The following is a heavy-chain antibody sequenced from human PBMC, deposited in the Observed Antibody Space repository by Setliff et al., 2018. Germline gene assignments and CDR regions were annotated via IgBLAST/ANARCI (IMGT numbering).Heavy chain of an antibody. Sequence: GGSLRFSCSASGFTFNTYTMHWVRQAPGKGLEYVSSIGTNGGSTYYANSVKGRFTISRDSSKNTLYLQMSSLRAEDTAVYYCVKTHWDTWIREAFDIWGQGTMVTVSS. CDR1: GFTFNTYT. CDR2: IGTNGGST. CDR3: VKTHWDTWIREAFDI. D-gene: IGHD1-1*01. J-gene: IGHJ3*02. V-gene: IGHV3-64D*09.